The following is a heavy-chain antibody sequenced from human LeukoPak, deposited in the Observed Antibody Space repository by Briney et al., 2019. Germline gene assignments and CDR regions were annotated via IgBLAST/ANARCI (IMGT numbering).Heavy chain of an antibody. CDR2: ISSSSSYI. D-gene: IGHD3-3*01. CDR1: GFTFSSYS. J-gene: IGHJ6*03. V-gene: IGHV3-21*01. Sequence: KTGGSLRLSCAASGFTFSSYSMNWVRQAPGKGLEWVSSISSSSSYIYYADSVKGRFTISRDNAKNSLYLQMNSLRAEDTAVYYCARDEQPLGFWSGYYAYYYYYYMDVWGKGTTVTVSS. CDR3: ARDEQPLGFWSGYYAYYYYYYMDV.